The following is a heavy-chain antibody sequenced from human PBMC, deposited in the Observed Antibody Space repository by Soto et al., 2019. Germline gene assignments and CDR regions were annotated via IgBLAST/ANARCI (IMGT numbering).Heavy chain of an antibody. CDR2: INPKSGDT. J-gene: IGHJ6*02. Sequence: TPVKLCSNERRVVIECRSLRSTRHANGQGLEWMGWINPKSGDTGYVQKCQGRVTMTRDTSLDIVHMDLSGLTSDDAAVYYCARDTRGTRSFDEMVLWGQGTTLGVS. CDR1: RVVIECRS. D-gene: IGHD2-2*01. CDR3: ARDTRGTRSFDEMVL. V-gene: IGHV1-2*02.